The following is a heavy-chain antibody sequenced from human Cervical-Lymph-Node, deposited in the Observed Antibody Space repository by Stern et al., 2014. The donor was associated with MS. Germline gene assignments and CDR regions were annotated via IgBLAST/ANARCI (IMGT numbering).Heavy chain of an antibody. CDR3: VREFMEGYCSGGSCYAMDV. CDR2: IKTSGGET. Sequence: QVQLVQSGAEVKKPGASVKVSCKASGYTFISYYMHWVRQAPGQGLEWMGLIKTSGGETRYPQKFQGRVPQARHPSPRSLYMVIRTLTSEDTAVYYCVREFMEGYCSGGSCYAMDVWGQGTTVTVSS. D-gene: IGHD2-15*01. V-gene: IGHV1-46*01. J-gene: IGHJ6*02. CDR1: GYTFISYY.